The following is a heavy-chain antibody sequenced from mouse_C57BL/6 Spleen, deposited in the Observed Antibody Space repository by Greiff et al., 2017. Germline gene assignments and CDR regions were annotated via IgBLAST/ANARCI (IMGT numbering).Heavy chain of an antibody. Sequence: QVQLQQSGAELVRPGASVTLSCKASGYTFTDYDMHWVKQTPVHGLEWIGAINPETGGTAYNQKFKGKVILTADKYSSTAYMELRSLTSEDSAVYDCTRRDTVGGSLDYWGQGTTLTVSS. D-gene: IGHD1-1*01. CDR3: TRRDTVGGSLDY. CDR1: GYTFTDYD. J-gene: IGHJ2*01. V-gene: IGHV1-15*01. CDR2: INPETGGT.